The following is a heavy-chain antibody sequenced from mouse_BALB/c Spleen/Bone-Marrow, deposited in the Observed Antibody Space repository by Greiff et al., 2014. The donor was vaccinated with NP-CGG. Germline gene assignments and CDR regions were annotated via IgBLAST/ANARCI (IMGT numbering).Heavy chain of an antibody. CDR2: ISYSANT. J-gene: IGHJ3*01. D-gene: IGHD1-2*01. CDR3: TRGTTAGFAY. Sequence: EVKLVESGPSLVKPSQSLSLTCTVTGYSITSDYAWNWIRQFPGNKLEWMGYISYSANTNYNPSLKSRISITRDTSKNQFFLQLNSVTAEDTATYYCTRGTTAGFAYWGLGTLVTVSA. V-gene: IGHV3-2*02. CDR1: GYSITSDYA.